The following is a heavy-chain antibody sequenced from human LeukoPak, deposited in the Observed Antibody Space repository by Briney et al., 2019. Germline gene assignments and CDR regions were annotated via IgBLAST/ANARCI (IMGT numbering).Heavy chain of an antibody. J-gene: IGHJ3*02. D-gene: IGHD3-22*01. CDR3: ARVKDQYYYDSSGYYPDAFDI. Sequence: GGSLRLSCAASGFTFSSYSMNWVRQAPGKGLEWVSSISSSSSYIYYADSVKGRFTISRDNAKNSLYLQMNSLRAEDTAVYYCARVKDQYYYDSSGYYPDAFDIWGQGTMVTISS. CDR2: ISSSSSYI. V-gene: IGHV3-21*01. CDR1: GFTFSSYS.